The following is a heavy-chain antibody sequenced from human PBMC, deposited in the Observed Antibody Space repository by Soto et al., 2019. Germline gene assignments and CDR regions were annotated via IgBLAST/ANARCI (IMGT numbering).Heavy chain of an antibody. CDR2: ISGSGGST. D-gene: IGHD2-2*01. CDR3: AKAGDCSSTSCFGMDV. CDR1: GFTFSSYA. J-gene: IGHJ6*04. Sequence: GGSLRLSCAASGFTFSSYAISWVRQAPGKGLEWVSAISGSGGSTYYADSVKGRFTISRDNSKNTLYLQMNSLRAEDTAVYYCAKAGDCSSTSCFGMDVWGKGTTVTVS. V-gene: IGHV3-23*01.